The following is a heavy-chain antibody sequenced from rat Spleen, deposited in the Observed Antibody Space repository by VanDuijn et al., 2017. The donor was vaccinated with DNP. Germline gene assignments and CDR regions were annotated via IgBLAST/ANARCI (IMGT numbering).Heavy chain of an antibody. V-gene: IGHV5-31*01. CDR2: ISNAGDNT. CDR3: ARGLNYGGYNYYWYFDF. CDR1: GFTFSSNW. Sequence: EVQLVESGGGLVQPGSPLKLSCAASGFTFSSNWLNWIRQAPGKGLEWVASISNAGDNTYYSDSVKGRFSLSRDNAKSTLYLQMNSLRSEDTATYYCARGLNYGGYNYYWYFDFWGPGTMVTVSS. D-gene: IGHD1-11*01. J-gene: IGHJ1*01.